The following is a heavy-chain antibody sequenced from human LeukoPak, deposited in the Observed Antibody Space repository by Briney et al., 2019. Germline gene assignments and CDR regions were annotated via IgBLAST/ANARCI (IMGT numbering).Heavy chain of an antibody. CDR3: ARDTYKQVSSGSFDY. J-gene: IGHJ4*02. CDR2: ISYDGSNK. Sequence: GGSLRLSCAASGFTFSSYAMHWVRQAPGKGLEWVAVISYDGSNKYYADSVKGRFTISRDNSKNTLYLQMNSLRAEDTAVYYCARDTYKQVSSGSFDYWGQGTLVTVSS. CDR1: GFTFSSYA. D-gene: IGHD3-22*01. V-gene: IGHV3-30*04.